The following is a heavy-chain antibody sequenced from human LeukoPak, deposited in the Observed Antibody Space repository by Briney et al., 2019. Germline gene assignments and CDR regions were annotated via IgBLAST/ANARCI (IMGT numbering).Heavy chain of an antibody. CDR2: INHSGST. CDR1: GGSFSGYY. J-gene: IGHJ4*02. D-gene: IGHD3-22*01. CDR3: ARGHGIYYDSSGYYYFDY. Sequence: PSETLSLTCAVYGGSFSGYYWSWIRQPPGKGLEWIGEINHSGSTNYNPSPKSRVTISVDTSKNQFSLKLSSVTAADTAVYYCARGHGIYYDSSGYYYFDYWGQGTLVTVSS. V-gene: IGHV4-34*01.